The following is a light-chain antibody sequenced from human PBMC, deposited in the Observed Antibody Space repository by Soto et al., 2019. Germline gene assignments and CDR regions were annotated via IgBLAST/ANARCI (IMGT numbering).Light chain of an antibody. Sequence: EIVMTQSTATLSVSPGERATLSCRASQSVSSNLAWYQQKPGQAPRLHIYGASTRATGIPARFSGSGSGTEFTLTISSMQSEDFAVYYCQQYDDWPYTFGQGTKLEIK. CDR3: QQYDDWPYT. V-gene: IGKV3-15*01. J-gene: IGKJ2*01. CDR2: GAS. CDR1: QSVSSN.